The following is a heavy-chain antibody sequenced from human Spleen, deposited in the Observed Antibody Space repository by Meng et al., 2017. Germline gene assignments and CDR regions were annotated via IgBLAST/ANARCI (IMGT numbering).Heavy chain of an antibody. CDR3: AGGSGYLDY. D-gene: IGHD3-16*01. CDR1: GGIFSNYV. CDR2: INAVFGTT. Sequence: SVKVSCKALGGIFSNYVIGWVRQAPGQGLEWMGGINAVFGTTNYAQKFQGRVTITTDESTSTVYMELRSLRSDDTAVYYCAGGSGYLDYWGQGTRVTGAS. J-gene: IGHJ4*02. V-gene: IGHV1-69*05.